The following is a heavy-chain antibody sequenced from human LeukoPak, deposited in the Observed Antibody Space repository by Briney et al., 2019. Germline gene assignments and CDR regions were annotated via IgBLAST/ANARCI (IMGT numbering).Heavy chain of an antibody. CDR1: GFTFRNYW. CDR3: ARVGQYTSSWYDFDF. D-gene: IGHD6-13*01. CDR2: INQDGSKK. V-gene: IGHV3-7*04. J-gene: IGHJ4*02. Sequence: PGGSLRLSCEASGFTFRNYWMNWVRQAPGKGLEWVANINQDGSKKHFVGSVEGRFTISRDNAKNSLYLQMNSLRAEDTAVYYCARVGQYTSSWYDFDFWGQGTLVTVSS.